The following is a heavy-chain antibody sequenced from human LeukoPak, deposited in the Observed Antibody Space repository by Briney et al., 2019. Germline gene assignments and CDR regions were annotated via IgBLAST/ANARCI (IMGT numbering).Heavy chain of an antibody. CDR1: GFTFSSYN. V-gene: IGHV3-30*18. CDR3: AKDLGGGTCAFDY. J-gene: IGHJ4*02. CDR2: VPYDGSND. D-gene: IGHD2-15*01. Sequence: GRSLRLSCAASGFTFSSYNMHWVRQAPGKGLEWMTFVPYDGSNDYYADSVKGRFTISRDNSKNTLYLQMNSLRPEDTAVYYCAKDLGGGTCAFDYWGLGVLVTVSS.